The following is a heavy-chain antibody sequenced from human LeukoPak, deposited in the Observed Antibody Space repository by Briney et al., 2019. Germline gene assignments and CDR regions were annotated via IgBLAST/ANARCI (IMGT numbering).Heavy chain of an antibody. CDR3: AKEDSKYYFDF. CDR2: ICGSVGST. V-gene: IGHV3-23*01. Sequence: PGGYLRLSCAASGFTFSSYAMSWVRQGPGKGLEWVSAICGSVGSTYYADSVKGRFTISRDNSKNTLYLQMNSLRAEDTAVYYCAKEDSKYYFDFWDQGTLVTVSS. D-gene: IGHD3/OR15-3a*01. CDR1: GFTFSSYA. J-gene: IGHJ4*02.